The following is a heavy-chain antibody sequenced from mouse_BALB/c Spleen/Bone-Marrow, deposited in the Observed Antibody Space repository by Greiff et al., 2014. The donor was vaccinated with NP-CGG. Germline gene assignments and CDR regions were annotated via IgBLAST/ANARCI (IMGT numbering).Heavy chain of an antibody. CDR3: ARRLTGTSAMDY. V-gene: IGHV1-54*01. Sequence: VQLQQSGAELVRPGTSVKVSCRASGYAFTNYLIEWVKRRPGQGPEWIGVINPGSGSTNFNENFKGKATLTADKSSSTAYMQLSSLTSDDSAVYFCARRLTGTSAMDYWGQGTSVTVSS. D-gene: IGHD4-1*01. CDR1: GYAFTNYL. J-gene: IGHJ4*01. CDR2: INPGSGST.